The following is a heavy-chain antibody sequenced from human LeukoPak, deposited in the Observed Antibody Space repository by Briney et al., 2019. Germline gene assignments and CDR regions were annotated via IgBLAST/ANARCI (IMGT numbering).Heavy chain of an antibody. Sequence: SETLSLTCTVSGGSISSYYWGWIRQPPGKGLDGMGYIYYGGSTNYDPSNYNPSLTSRVTMSLDTSKNQFSLKLSSVTAADTAVYYCARDFEGRWFDPWGQGTLVTVSS. CDR2: IYYGGSTNYDPS. CDR1: GGSISSYY. J-gene: IGHJ5*02. V-gene: IGHV4-59*01. CDR3: ARDFEGRWFDP. D-gene: IGHD3-9*01.